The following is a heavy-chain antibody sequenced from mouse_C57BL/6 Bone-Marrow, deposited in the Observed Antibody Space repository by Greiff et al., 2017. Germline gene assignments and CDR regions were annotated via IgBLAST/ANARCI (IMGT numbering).Heavy chain of an antibody. D-gene: IGHD1-1*01. J-gene: IGHJ3*01. CDR3: ARPYCGSSPFAY. V-gene: IGHV5-6*01. CDR2: ISSGGSYT. CDR1: GFTFSSYG. Sequence: EVQLQASGGDLVKPGGSLKLSCAASGFTFSSYGMSWVRQTPDKRLEWVATISSGGSYTYYPDSVKGRFTISRDNAKNTLYLQMSSLKSEDTAMYYCARPYCGSSPFAYWGQGTLVTVSA.